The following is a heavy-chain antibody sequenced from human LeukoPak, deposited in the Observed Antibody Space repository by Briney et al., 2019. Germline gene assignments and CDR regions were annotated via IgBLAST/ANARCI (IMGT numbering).Heavy chain of an antibody. CDR2: ISYDGSNK. V-gene: IGHV3-30*18. CDR1: GFTFSSYG. CDR3: AKDPTIVAVTGYFDY. D-gene: IGHD2-21*02. J-gene: IGHJ4*02. Sequence: GRSLRLSCAASGFTFSSYGMHWVRQAPGKGLEWVAVISYDGSNKYYADSVKGRFTISRDNSKNTLYLQMNSLRAEDTAVYYCAKDPTIVAVTGYFDYWGQGTLVTVSS.